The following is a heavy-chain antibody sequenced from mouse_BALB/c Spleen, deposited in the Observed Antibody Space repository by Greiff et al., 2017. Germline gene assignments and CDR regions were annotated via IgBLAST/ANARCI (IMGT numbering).Heavy chain of an antibody. CDR2: ISSGSSTI. CDR3: ARVGGNYDMDY. V-gene: IGHV5-17*02. J-gene: IGHJ4*01. D-gene: IGHD2-14*01. CDR1: GFTFSSFG. Sequence: EVQLVESGGGLVQPGGSRKLSCAASGFTFSSFGMHWVRQAPEKGLEWVAYISSGSSTIYYADTVKGRFTISRDNPKNTLFLQMTSLRSEDTAMYYCARVGGNYDMDYWGQGTSVTVSS.